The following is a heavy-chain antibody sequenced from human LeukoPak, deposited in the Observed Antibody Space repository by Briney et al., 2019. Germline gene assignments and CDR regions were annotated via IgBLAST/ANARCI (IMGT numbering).Heavy chain of an antibody. CDR3: ARDRRSPYGMDV. Sequence: SETLSLTCTVSGGSISSYYWSWIRQPPGKGLEWIGYIYYSGSTNYNPSLKSRVTISVDMSKNQFSLKLSSVTAADTAVYYCARDRRSPYGMDVWGQGTTVTVSS. V-gene: IGHV4-59*01. D-gene: IGHD1-26*01. J-gene: IGHJ6*02. CDR2: IYYSGST. CDR1: GGSISSYY.